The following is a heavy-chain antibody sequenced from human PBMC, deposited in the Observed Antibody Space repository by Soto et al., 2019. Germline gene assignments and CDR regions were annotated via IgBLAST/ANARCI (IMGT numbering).Heavy chain of an antibody. CDR3: ARGQRFSDWFDP. Sequence: SDTLSLTCTVSGGSMTSYYWTWIRQPAGKGLEWIGRVYSSGGTHYNPSLKSRVTISLDTSKNQFSLRLLSVTDADTAVYFCARGQRFSDWFDPWGQGTLVTVSS. J-gene: IGHJ5*02. CDR2: VYSSGGT. V-gene: IGHV4-4*07. CDR1: GGSMTSYY. D-gene: IGHD3-3*01.